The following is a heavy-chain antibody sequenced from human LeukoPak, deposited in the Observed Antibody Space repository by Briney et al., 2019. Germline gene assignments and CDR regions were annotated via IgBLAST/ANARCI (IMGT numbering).Heavy chain of an antibody. V-gene: IGHV3-23*01. Sequence: PGGSLRLSCAASGFTFSSYAMSWVRQAPGKGLEWVSAISGSGGSTYYADSVKGRCIISRDNSTNTLYLQMNSLRAEDAAVYYCAKDLLEDSYGDIYFDYWGQGTLATVSS. CDR1: GFTFSSYA. CDR2: ISGSGGST. CDR3: AKDLLEDSYGDIYFDY. D-gene: IGHD5-18*01. J-gene: IGHJ4*02.